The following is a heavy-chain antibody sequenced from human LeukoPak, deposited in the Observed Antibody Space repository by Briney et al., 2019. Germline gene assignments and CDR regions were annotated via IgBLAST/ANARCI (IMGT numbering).Heavy chain of an antibody. CDR2: ISWNSGSI. CDR1: GFTFSSYG. Sequence: GGSLRLSCAASGFTFSSYGMHWVRQAPGKGLEWVSGISWNSGSIGYADSVKGRFTISRGNAKNSLYLQMNSLRAEDTALYYCTKDIWVGSSGWRGYFDYWGQGTLVTVSS. V-gene: IGHV3-9*01. D-gene: IGHD6-19*01. J-gene: IGHJ4*02. CDR3: TKDIWVGSSGWRGYFDY.